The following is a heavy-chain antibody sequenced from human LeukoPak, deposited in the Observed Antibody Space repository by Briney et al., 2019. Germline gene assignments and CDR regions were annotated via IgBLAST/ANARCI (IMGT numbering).Heavy chain of an antibody. J-gene: IGHJ3*02. CDR3: ARVIVGAFDI. CDR2: INHSGST. Sequence: PSETLSLTCAVYGGSFSGYYWSWIRQPPGKGLEWIGEINHSGSTNYNPSLKSRVTISVDTSKNQFSLKLSRVTAADTPGYYCARVIVGAFDIWRQGTMVTVCS. D-gene: IGHD1-26*01. CDR1: GGSFSGYY. V-gene: IGHV4-34*01.